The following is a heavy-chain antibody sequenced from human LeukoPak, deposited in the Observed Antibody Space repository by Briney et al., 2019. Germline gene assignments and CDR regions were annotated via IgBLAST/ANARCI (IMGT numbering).Heavy chain of an antibody. V-gene: IGHV3-66*01. J-gene: IGHJ4*02. Sequence: GGSLRLSCAASGFTFSSSYMSWVRQAPGKGLEWVSIISSAGTTYYADSVKGRFTISRDNSKNTVYLQVNSLGDEDTAVYYCARDLEAANTYYFDYWGQGTMVTVSS. CDR3: ARDLEAANTYYFDY. D-gene: IGHD6-13*01. CDR1: GFTFSSSY. CDR2: ISSAGTT.